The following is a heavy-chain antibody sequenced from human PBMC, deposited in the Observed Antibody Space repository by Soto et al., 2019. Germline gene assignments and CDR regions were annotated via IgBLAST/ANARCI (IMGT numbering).Heavy chain of an antibody. D-gene: IGHD3-9*01. J-gene: IGHJ4*02. V-gene: IGHV3-30*03. CDR3: AHSYLNGYYDY. CDR1: GFTFSSYG. Sequence: PGGSLRLSCAASGFTFSSYGMHWVRQAPGKGLEWVAVISYDGSNKYYADSVKGRFTISRDNSKNTLYLQMNSLRAEDTAVYYCAHSYLNGYYDYWGQGTLVTVAS. CDR2: ISYDGSNK.